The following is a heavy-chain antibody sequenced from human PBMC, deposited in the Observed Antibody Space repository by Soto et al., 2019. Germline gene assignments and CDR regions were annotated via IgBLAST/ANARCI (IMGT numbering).Heavy chain of an antibody. Sequence: LSLTCKVSGGSITSYRWSWIRQSAGKGLEWIGRINTSGNTHYNPSLKSRVTVSIDTSQNQFFLTVTSVTAADSAVYYCARGPRFSDSFDPWGQGTLVTVSS. J-gene: IGHJ5*02. CDR2: INTSGNT. D-gene: IGHD3-3*01. CDR3: ARGPRFSDSFDP. V-gene: IGHV4-4*07. CDR1: GGSITSYR.